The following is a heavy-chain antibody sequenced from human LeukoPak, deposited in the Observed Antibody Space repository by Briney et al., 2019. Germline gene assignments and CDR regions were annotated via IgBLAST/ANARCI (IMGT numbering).Heavy chain of an antibody. V-gene: IGHV3-74*01. D-gene: IGHD2-21*01. Sequence: PGGSLRLSCAASGFTFSSAWMHWVRQTPGKGLGWVSRINRDGRSTNYADSGKVRFTISRDNAKNMVHLQMNSLRAEDTAIYYCTRDYSYDMAVWGQGTTVTVSS. CDR1: GFTFSSAW. CDR2: INRDGRST. J-gene: IGHJ6*02. CDR3: TRDYSYDMAV.